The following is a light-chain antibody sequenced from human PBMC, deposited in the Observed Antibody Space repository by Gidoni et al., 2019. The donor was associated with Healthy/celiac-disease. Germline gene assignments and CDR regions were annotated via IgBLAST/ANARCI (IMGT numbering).Light chain of an antibody. J-gene: IGLJ2*01. CDR1: SSNIGNNF. CDR2: DNN. Sequence: QSVLTQPPSVSAAPGQKVTISCSGSSSNIGNNFVSWYQQIPGTAPKLLIYDNNKRPSGIPDRFSGSKSGTSATLGITGLQTGDEADYYCGTWDSGGVFGGGTKLTVL. CDR3: GTWDSGGV. V-gene: IGLV1-51*01.